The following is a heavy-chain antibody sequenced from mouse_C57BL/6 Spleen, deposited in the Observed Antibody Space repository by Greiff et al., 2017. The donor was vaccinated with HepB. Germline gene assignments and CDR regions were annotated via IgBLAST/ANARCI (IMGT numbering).Heavy chain of an antibody. CDR2: IYPRSGNT. J-gene: IGHJ2*01. D-gene: IGHD1-1*01. V-gene: IGHV1-81*01. CDR1: GYTFTSYG. CDR3: ARSGDYYGSSYGYFDY. Sequence: QVHVKQSGAELARPGASVKLSCKASGYTFTSYGISWVKQRTGQGLEWIGEIYPRSGNTYYNEKFKGKATLTADKSSSTAYMELRSLTSEDSAVYFCARSGDYYGSSYGYFDYWGQGTTLTVSS.